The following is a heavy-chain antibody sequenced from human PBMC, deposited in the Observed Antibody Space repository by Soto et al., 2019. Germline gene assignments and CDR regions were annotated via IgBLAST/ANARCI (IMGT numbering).Heavy chain of an antibody. CDR3: AKDFKSYYYDSSGYYDY. CDR1: GFTFDDYA. J-gene: IGHJ4*02. CDR2: ISWNSNSI. V-gene: IGHV3-9*01. Sequence: GGSLRLSCATSGFTFDDYAMHWVRQAPGKGLEWVSGISWNSNSIGYADSVKGRFTISGDNAKNSLYLQVNSLRAEDTALYYCAKDFKSYYYDSSGYYDYWGQGTLVTVSS. D-gene: IGHD3-22*01.